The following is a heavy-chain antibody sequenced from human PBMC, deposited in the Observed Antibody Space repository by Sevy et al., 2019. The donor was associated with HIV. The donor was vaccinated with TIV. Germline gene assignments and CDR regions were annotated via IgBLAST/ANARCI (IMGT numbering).Heavy chain of an antibody. D-gene: IGHD2-2*01. V-gene: IGHV3-7*03. CDR1: GFTFSTYA. J-gene: IGHJ6*02. Sequence: GGSLRLSCAGSGFTFSTYAMSWVRQAPGKGLEWVANIKRDGSEKYYVASVKGRFTISRDNAKNSLYLQMNSLRAEDTAVYYCARDCSSTSCLWGMDVWGPGTTVTVSS. CDR2: IKRDGSEK. CDR3: ARDCSSTSCLWGMDV.